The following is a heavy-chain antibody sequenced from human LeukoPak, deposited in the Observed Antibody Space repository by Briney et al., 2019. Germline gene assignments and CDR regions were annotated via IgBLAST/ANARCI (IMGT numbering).Heavy chain of an antibody. CDR1: GYTLTGLS. Sequence: GASVKVSCKVSGYTLTGLSIHWVRQAPGKGLEWMGGFDPDDGITIYAQKFKGRLTTTEDTSADTAYMELSSLTSEDTAIYYCAVLPLAMPPQYHFDYWGQGTLVTVSS. CDR2: FDPDDGIT. V-gene: IGHV1-24*01. D-gene: IGHD2-2*01. CDR3: AVLPLAMPPQYHFDY. J-gene: IGHJ4*02.